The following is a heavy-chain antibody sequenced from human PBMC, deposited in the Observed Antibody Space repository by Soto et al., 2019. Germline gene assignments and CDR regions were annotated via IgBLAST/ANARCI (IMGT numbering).Heavy chain of an antibody. CDR1: GYSFSTHA. Sequence: AASVKVSCKASGYSFSTHAMHWVRQAPGQGLEWMGGIIPIFGIGNDAQRFQGRVTITADESTGTAYMELSSLRSEDTGVYYCARSAITLFGVVSIPPHYYSEMDVWGQGTTVTVSS. D-gene: IGHD3-3*01. CDR3: ARSAITLFGVVSIPPHYYSEMDV. CDR2: IIPIFGIG. J-gene: IGHJ6*02. V-gene: IGHV1-69*13.